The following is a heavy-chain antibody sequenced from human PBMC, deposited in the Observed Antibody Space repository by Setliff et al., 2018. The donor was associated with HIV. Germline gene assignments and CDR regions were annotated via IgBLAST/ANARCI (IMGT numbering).Heavy chain of an antibody. CDR3: ARRWCDILTGPDTFDI. J-gene: IGHJ3*02. CDR2: IYQSGSS. Sequence: SETLSLTCAVSGYSISSGYYWGWIRQPPGKGLEWIGNIYQSGSSYSNPSLKSRVTISIDTSKNQFSLKLSSVTAADTAVYYCARRWCDILTGPDTFDIWGQGTMVTVSS. V-gene: IGHV4-38-2*01. D-gene: IGHD3-9*01. CDR1: GYSISSGYY.